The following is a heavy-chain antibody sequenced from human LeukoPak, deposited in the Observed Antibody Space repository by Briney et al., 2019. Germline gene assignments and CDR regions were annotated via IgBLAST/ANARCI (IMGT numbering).Heavy chain of an antibody. Sequence: GGSLRLSCAASGFTFSDHYMDWVRQAPGKGLEWVGRTRNKANSYTTEHAASVKGRFTISRDDSKNSLYLQMNSLKTEDTAVYCCARAVGGGAKRGAFDIWGQGTMVTVSS. J-gene: IGHJ3*02. V-gene: IGHV3-72*01. CDR3: ARAVGGGAKRGAFDI. CDR2: TRNKANSYTT. D-gene: IGHD3-16*01. CDR1: GFTFSDHY.